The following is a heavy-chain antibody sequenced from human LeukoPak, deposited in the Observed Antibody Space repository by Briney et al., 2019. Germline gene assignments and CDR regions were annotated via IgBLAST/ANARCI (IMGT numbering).Heavy chain of an antibody. D-gene: IGHD3-22*01. CDR1: GYSFTTYW. Sequence: GESLKISCQASGYSFTTYWIGWVRQVPGKGLEWMAIIYPGDSNVRYSPSVQGQVTISADKSFSIVYLQWSRLEASDTAMYYCARSDYYDIGGYSYRVLDYWGQGTLVTVSS. J-gene: IGHJ4*02. CDR2: IYPGDSNV. V-gene: IGHV5-51*01. CDR3: ARSDYYDIGGYSYRVLDY.